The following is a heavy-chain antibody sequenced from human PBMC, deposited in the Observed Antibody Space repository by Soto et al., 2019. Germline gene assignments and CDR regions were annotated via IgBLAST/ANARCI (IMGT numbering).Heavy chain of an antibody. D-gene: IGHD1-1*01. V-gene: IGHV5-51*01. CDR3: ARHSNMYRKSFDY. Sequence: GESLKISCKGSGYSLTSYWIAWVRQMPGKGLEWMGTIYPGDSDTRYSPSLQGQVTISADNSISTAYLEWSSLKASDTAIYYCARHSNMYRKSFDYWGQGTLVTVSS. CDR2: IYPGDSDT. CDR1: GYSLTSYW. J-gene: IGHJ4*02.